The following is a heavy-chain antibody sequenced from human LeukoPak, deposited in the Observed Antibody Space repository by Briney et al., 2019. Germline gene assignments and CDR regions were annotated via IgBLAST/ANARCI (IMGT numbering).Heavy chain of an antibody. CDR2: INPNSGGT. Sequence: ASVKVSCKASGYTFTGYYMHWVRQAPGQGLEWMGWINPNSGGTNYAQKFQGRVTMTRDTSISTAYMELSRLRSDDTAVYYCARARRYYDSSGYYYVLALGYWGQGTLVTVSS. CDR1: GYTFTGYY. V-gene: IGHV1-2*02. CDR3: ARARRYYDSSGYYYVLALGY. J-gene: IGHJ4*02. D-gene: IGHD3-22*01.